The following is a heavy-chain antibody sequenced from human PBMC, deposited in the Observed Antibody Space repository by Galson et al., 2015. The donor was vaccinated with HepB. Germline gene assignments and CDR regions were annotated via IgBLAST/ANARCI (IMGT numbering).Heavy chain of an antibody. V-gene: IGHV1-69*13. CDR2: IIPIFGTA. D-gene: IGHD5-12*01. CDR3: ASPSPDYHDAFDI. J-gene: IGHJ3*02. Sequence: SVKVSCKASGGTFSSYAISWVRQAPGQGLEWMGGIIPIFGTANYAQKFQGRVTITADESTSTAYMELSSLRSEDTAVYYCASPSPDYHDAFDIWGQGTMVTVSS. CDR1: GGTFSSYA.